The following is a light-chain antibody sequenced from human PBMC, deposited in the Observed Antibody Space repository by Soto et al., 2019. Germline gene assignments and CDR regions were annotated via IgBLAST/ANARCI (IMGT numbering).Light chain of an antibody. CDR1: QSVSSSY. CDR2: GAS. Sequence: EIVLTQSPGTLSLSPGERATLSCRASQSVSSSYLAWYQQKPGQAPRLLIYGASSRATGIPDRFSGSGSGEDFTLTINRLEPEDFAVYYWQQYGSSPLTFGGGTKVEIK. CDR3: QQYGSSPLT. J-gene: IGKJ4*01. V-gene: IGKV3-20*01.